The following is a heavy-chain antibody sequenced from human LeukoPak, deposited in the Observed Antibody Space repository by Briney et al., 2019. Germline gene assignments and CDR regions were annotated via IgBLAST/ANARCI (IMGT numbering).Heavy chain of an antibody. CDR3: ARRSSSSWSFDY. J-gene: IGHJ4*02. CDR2: INHSGST. Sequence: SETLSLTCAVYGGSFSGYYWSWIRQPPGKGLEWIGEINHSGSTNYNPSLKSRVTISVDTSKNQFSLKLSSVTAADTAVYYCARRSSSSWSFDYWGQGTLVTVSS. CDR1: GGSFSGYY. D-gene: IGHD6-13*01. V-gene: IGHV4-34*01.